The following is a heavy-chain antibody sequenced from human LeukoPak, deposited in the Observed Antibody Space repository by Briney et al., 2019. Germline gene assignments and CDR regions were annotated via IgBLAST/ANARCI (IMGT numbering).Heavy chain of an antibody. V-gene: IGHV4-4*07. CDR1: GGSIRNYY. CDR2: IYNSGNT. J-gene: IGHJ4*02. CDR3: ARDMYYYDNRGYRYFDY. D-gene: IGHD3-22*01. Sequence: SETLSLTCTVSGGSIRNYYWSWIRQPAGKGLEWIGRIYNSGNTNYNPSLKSRVTMSVDTSKNQLSLKLTSVTAADTAVYYCARDMYYYDNRGYRYFDYWGQGTLVTVSS.